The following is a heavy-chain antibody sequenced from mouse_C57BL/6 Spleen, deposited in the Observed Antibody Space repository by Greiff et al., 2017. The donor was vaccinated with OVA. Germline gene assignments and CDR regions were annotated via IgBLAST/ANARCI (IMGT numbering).Heavy chain of an antibody. CDR1: GYAFSSSW. Sequence: QVQLQQSGPELVKPGASVKISCKASGYAFSSSWMNWVKQRPGKGLEWIGRIYPGDGDTNYNGKFKGKATLTADKSSSTDYMQLSSLTSEDSAVYFCARKEAYYSNYAFDYWGQGTTLTVSS. CDR2: IYPGDGDT. V-gene: IGHV1-82*01. J-gene: IGHJ2*01. D-gene: IGHD2-5*01. CDR3: ARKEAYYSNYAFDY.